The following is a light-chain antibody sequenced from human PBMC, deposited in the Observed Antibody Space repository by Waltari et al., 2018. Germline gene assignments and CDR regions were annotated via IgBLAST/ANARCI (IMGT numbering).Light chain of an antibody. CDR1: QSVSSE. CDR2: GAS. Sequence: ETVMTQSPGTLSVSPGDRVSLSCRASQSVSSELAWYQQKPGQTPRRLIYGASTRVTGIPARFSGSGSGTEFTLTISSLQSEDFGVYYCQQYNKWPLTFGGGTKVEIK. CDR3: QQYNKWPLT. J-gene: IGKJ4*01. V-gene: IGKV3-15*01.